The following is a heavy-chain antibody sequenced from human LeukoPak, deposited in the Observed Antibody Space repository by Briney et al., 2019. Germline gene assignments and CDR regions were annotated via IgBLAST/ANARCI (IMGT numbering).Heavy chain of an antibody. CDR1: GYTFTSYG. CDR3: ARDGSSQLVPFIEDY. D-gene: IGHD6-13*01. J-gene: IGHJ4*02. CDR2: INTNTGNP. V-gene: IGHV7-4-1*02. Sequence: ASVKVSCKASGYTFTSYGISWVRQAPGQGLEWMGWINTNTGNPTYAQGFTGRFVFSLDTSVSTAYLQISSLKAEDTAVYYCARDGSSQLVPFIEDYWGQGTLVTVSS.